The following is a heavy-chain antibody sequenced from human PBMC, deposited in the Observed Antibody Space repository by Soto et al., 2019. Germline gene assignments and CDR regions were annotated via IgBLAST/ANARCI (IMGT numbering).Heavy chain of an antibody. D-gene: IGHD3-16*01. V-gene: IGHV4-30-4*01. CDR2: IFYSGST. CDR1: GDSISSGDYY. Sequence: QVQLQESGPGLVKPSQTLSLTCTVSGDSISSGDYYWSWIRQPPGKGLEWIAYIFYSGSTYYNPSLKSRLSISLATSKNLFSLKLCSVTAADTAVYYCARATTVYDYVWGGTYRPYGMDVWGQGTTVTVSS. CDR3: ARATTVYDYVWGGTYRPYGMDV. J-gene: IGHJ6*02.